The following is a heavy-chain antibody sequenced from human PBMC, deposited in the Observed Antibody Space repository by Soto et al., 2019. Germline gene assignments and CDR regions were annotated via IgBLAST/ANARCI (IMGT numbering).Heavy chain of an antibody. CDR2: INPSGGST. V-gene: IGHV1-46*01. J-gene: IGHJ6*02. D-gene: IGHD6-19*01. Sequence: ASVKVSCKASGYTFTSYYMHWVRQAPGQGLEWMGIINPSGGSTSYAQKFQGRLTMTRDTSTSTVYMELSSLRSEDTAVYYCARDPRVSSGLRGYYYGMDVWGQGTTVTVSS. CDR1: GYTFTSYY. CDR3: ARDPRVSSGLRGYYYGMDV.